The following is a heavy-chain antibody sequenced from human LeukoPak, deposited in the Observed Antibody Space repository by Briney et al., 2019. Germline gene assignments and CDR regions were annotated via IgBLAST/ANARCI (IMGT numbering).Heavy chain of an antibody. CDR1: GFTFSSYD. J-gene: IGHJ4*02. CDR3: ARVSRAAAGWSNFDY. Sequence: GGSLRLSCAASGFTFSSYDMHWVRQATGKGLEWVSAIGTAGDTYYPGSVKGRFTISGENAKNSLYLQMNSLRAGDTAVYYCARVSRAAAGWSNFDYWGQGTLVTVSS. V-gene: IGHV3-13*01. D-gene: IGHD6-13*01. CDR2: IGTAGDT.